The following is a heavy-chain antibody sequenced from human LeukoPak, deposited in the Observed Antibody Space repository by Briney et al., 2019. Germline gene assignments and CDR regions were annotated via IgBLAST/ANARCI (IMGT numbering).Heavy chain of an antibody. Sequence: GGSLRLSCAASGFTFSGSAMHWVRQASGTGLEWVGRIRSKAKSYATAYAESVKGRFTISRDDSKNTAYLQMNSPKTEDTAVYYCTRPIATSGQAYYYYYMEVWGKGATVTVS. V-gene: IGHV3-73*01. CDR1: GFTFSGSA. D-gene: IGHD6-13*01. J-gene: IGHJ6*03. CDR3: TRPIATSGQAYYYYYMEV. CDR2: IRSKAKSYAT.